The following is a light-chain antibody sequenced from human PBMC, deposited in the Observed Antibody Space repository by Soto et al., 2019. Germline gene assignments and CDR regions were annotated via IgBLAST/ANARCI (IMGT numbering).Light chain of an antibody. CDR3: QSYDRSLSSPI. CDR1: SGSVSTSYY. Sequence: QTVVTQEPSFSVSPGGTVTLTCGLSSGSVSTSYYPSWYQQTPGQAPRTLIHSTNTRSSGVPDRFSGSILGNKAALTITGAQADDESDYYCQSYDRSLSSPIFGGGTKLTVL. J-gene: IGLJ2*01. CDR2: STN. V-gene: IGLV8-61*01.